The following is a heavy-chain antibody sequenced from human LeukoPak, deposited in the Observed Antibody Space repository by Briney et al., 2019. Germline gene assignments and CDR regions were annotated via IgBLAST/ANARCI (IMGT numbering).Heavy chain of an antibody. CDR3: ARGSDGYNPLDY. D-gene: IGHD5-24*01. CDR2: IYYSGST. Sequence: PSETLSLTCTVSGGSISSHYWSWIRQPPGKGLEWIGYIYYSGSTNYNPSLKSRVTISVDTSKNQFSLKLSSVTAADTAVYYCARGSDGYNPLDYWGQGTLSPSPQ. V-gene: IGHV4-59*11. CDR1: GGSISSHY. J-gene: IGHJ4*02.